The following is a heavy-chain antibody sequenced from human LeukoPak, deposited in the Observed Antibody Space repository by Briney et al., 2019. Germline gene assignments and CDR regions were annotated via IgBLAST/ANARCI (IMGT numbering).Heavy chain of an antibody. J-gene: IGHJ4*02. CDR2: IYYSGST. V-gene: IGHV4-59*12. D-gene: IGHD6-6*01. Sequence: SETLSLTCTVSGGSISSYYWSWIRQPPGKGLEWIGYIYYSGSTNYNPSLKSRVTISVDTSKNQFSLKLSSVTVADTAVYYCARYIPARPGFDYWGQGTLVTVSS. CDR1: GGSISSYY. CDR3: ARYIPARPGFDY.